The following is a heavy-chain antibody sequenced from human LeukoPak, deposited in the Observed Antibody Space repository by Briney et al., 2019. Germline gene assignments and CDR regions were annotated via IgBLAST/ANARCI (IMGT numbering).Heavy chain of an antibody. V-gene: IGHV3-23*01. CDR1: GLTFSSYA. D-gene: IGHD3-22*01. CDR3: ARWSDYYDSSGYYFDLYYFDY. J-gene: IGHJ4*02. CDR2: ISGSGGST. Sequence: GGSLRLSCAASGLTFSSYAMSWVRQAPGKGLEWVSAISGSGGSTYYADSVKGRFTISRDNSKNTLYLQMNSLRAEDTAVYYCARWSDYYDSSGYYFDLYYFDYWGQGTLVTVSS.